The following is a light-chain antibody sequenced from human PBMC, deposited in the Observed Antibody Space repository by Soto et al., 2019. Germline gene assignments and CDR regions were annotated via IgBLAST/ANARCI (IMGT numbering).Light chain of an antibody. V-gene: IGKV1-5*01. Sequence: DIQMTQSPSTLSASVGDRVTITCRASQSVTIWLAWYQQKPGKAPNLLIYDASRLQSGIPSRFSGSGSGTEFTLTISSLQPDDFATYYCQQYTAYPYTFGRGTKLEIK. J-gene: IGKJ2*01. CDR3: QQYTAYPYT. CDR1: QSVTIW. CDR2: DAS.